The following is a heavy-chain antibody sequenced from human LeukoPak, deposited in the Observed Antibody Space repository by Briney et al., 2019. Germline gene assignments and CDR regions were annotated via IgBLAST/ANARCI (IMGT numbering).Heavy chain of an antibody. D-gene: IGHD5-18*01. V-gene: IGHV1-18*01. CDR3: ARVVDTAMVPPFDP. CDR1: GYTFTTYG. J-gene: IGHJ5*02. CDR2: ISTYNGNT. Sequence: ASVKVSCKASGYTFTTYGITWVRQAPGQGLEWLGWISTYNGNTNYAQKFQGRVTLTTDTSASIAYLELRSLRSDGTAVYYCARVVDTAMVPPFDPWGQGTLVTVSS.